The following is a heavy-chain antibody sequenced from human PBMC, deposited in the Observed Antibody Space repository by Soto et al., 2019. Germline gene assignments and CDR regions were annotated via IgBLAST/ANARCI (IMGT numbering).Heavy chain of an antibody. CDR1: GYTFTGYY. D-gene: IGHD5-12*01. V-gene: IGHV1-2*04. Sequence: GASVKVSCKASGYTFTGYYMHWVRQAPGQGLEWMGWINPNSGGTNYAQKFQGWVTMTRDTSISTAYMELSRLRSDDTAVYYCARDHRYSGIDYGMDVWGQGTTVTVSS. CDR2: INPNSGGT. J-gene: IGHJ6*02. CDR3: ARDHRYSGIDYGMDV.